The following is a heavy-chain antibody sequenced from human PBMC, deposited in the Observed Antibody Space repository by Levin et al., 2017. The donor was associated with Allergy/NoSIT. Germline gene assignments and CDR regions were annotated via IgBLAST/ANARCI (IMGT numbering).Heavy chain of an antibody. CDR3: ARDRYDILTGYSRGGFDP. J-gene: IGHJ5*02. CDR2: INPNSGGT. Sequence: GGSLRLSCKASGYTFTGYYMHWVRQAPGQGLEWMGWINPNSGGTNYAQKFQGRVTMTRDTSISTAYMELSRLRSDDTAVYYCARDRYDILTGYSRGGFDPWGQGTLVTVSS. D-gene: IGHD3-9*01. V-gene: IGHV1-2*02. CDR1: GYTFTGYY.